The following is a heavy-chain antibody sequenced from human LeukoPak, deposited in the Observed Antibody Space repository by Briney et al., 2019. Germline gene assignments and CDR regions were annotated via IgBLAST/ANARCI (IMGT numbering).Heavy chain of an antibody. CDR2: INSDGSST. CDR3: VLDLFSSFAFDI. J-gene: IGHJ3*02. Sequence: GGSLRLSCAASGFTFSRYWMHWVRQAPGKGLLWVSRINSDGSSTYYADSVKGRFTTSRDNAKNALHLQMNSLTAEDTAVYYCVLDLFSSFAFDIWGQGTMVTASS. D-gene: IGHD3/OR15-3a*01. V-gene: IGHV3-74*01. CDR1: GFTFSRYW.